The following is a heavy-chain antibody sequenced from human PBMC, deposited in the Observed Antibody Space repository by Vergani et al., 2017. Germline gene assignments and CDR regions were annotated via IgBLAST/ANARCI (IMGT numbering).Heavy chain of an antibody. Sequence: EVQLLESGGGLVQPGGSLRLSCAASGFTFSSYAMSGVRPAPGKGLEWVSAIRGSGGSTYYADSVKGRFTISRDNSKNTLYLQMNSLRAEDTAVYYCAKARASRPSNWGQGTLVTVSS. CDR1: GFTFSSYA. D-gene: IGHD6-6*01. J-gene: IGHJ4*02. V-gene: IGHV3-23*01. CDR2: IRGSGGST. CDR3: AKARASRPSN.